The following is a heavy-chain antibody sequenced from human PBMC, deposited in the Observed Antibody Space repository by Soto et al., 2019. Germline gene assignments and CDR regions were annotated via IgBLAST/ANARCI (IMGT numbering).Heavy chain of an antibody. Sequence: ASVKVSCKASGFSFIVYIILWVLQAPGQSLEWLGGINAGNGNTKYSHKFQDRVTITSDTSATTTYMELRSRRSEDTAVFYCWRSAKKTWLPDFWGQGTLVTGSS. CDR3: WRSAKKTWLPDF. V-gene: IGHV1-3*01. CDR1: GFSFIVYI. CDR2: INAGNGNT. J-gene: IGHJ1*01. D-gene: IGHD5-12*01.